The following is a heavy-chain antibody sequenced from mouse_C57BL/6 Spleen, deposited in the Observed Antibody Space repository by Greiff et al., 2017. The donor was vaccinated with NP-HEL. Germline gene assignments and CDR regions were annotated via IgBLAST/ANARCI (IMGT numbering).Heavy chain of an antibody. J-gene: IGHJ2*01. Sequence: QVQLKQSGAELARPGASVKMSCKASGYTFTSYTMHWVKQRPGPGLEWIGYINPSSGYTKYNQKFKDKATLTADKSSSTAYMQLSSLTSEDSAVYYCARGGGSGYVHFDYWGQGTTLTVSS. V-gene: IGHV1-4*01. CDR2: INPSSGYT. CDR3: ARGGGSGYVHFDY. CDR1: GYTFTSYT. D-gene: IGHD3-2*02.